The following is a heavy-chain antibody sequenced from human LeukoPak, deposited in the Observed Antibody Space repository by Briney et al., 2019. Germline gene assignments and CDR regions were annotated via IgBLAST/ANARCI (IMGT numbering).Heavy chain of an antibody. V-gene: IGHV3-23*01. Sequence: PGESLRLSCELFGLTFSNYAMSWVRQAPGKGLDWVSTITTSGSTYYAESVKGRFTISRDNSKNTVYLQMTSLRVEDTAIYYCATLGSGWYWSFFDYWGQGTLVTVSS. D-gene: IGHD6-19*01. CDR1: GLTFSNYA. CDR3: ATLGSGWYWSFFDY. CDR2: ITTSGST. J-gene: IGHJ4*02.